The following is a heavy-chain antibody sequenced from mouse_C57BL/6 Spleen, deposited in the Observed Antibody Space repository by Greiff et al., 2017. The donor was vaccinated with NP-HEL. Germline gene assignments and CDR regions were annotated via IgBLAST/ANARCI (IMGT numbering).Heavy chain of an antibody. CDR2: IHPNSGST. V-gene: IGHV1-64*01. J-gene: IGHJ4*01. Sequence: QVQLQQPGAELVKPGASVKLSCKASGYTFTSYWMHWVKQRPGQGLEWIGMIHPNSGSTNYNEKFKSKATLTVDKSSSRAYMQLSSLTSEDSAVYYCARGENDYDDGAMDYWGQGTSVTVSS. CDR3: ARGENDYDDGAMDY. D-gene: IGHD2-4*01. CDR1: GYTFTSYW.